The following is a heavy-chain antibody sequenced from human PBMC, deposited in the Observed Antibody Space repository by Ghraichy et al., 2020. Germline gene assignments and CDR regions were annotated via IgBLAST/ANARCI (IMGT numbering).Heavy chain of an antibody. J-gene: IGHJ4*02. V-gene: IGHV3-23*01. CDR1: GFTFSNYV. Sequence: GGSLRLSCAASGFTFSNYVMSWVRQAPGKGLEWLSAIEGSGGSTYFADCVKGRFTISRDNSKNRLYLQMNSLRAEDTAVYYCAKEHSGTYFWGQGTLVTVSS. CDR3: AKEHSGTYF. CDR2: IEGSGGST. D-gene: IGHD1-26*01.